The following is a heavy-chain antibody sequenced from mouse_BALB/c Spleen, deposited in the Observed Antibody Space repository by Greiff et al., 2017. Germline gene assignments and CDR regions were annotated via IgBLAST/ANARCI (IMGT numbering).Heavy chain of an antibody. Sequence: DVQLVESGGGLVQPGGSRKLSCAASGFTFSSFGMHWVRQAPEKGLEWVAYISSGSSTIYYADTVKGRFTISRDNPKNILFLQMSSLKSEDTAMYYCARHDDDGYDYAMDYWGQGTSVTVSS. CDR2: ISSGSSTI. CDR1: GFTFSSFG. CDR3: ARHDDDGYDYAMDY. J-gene: IGHJ4*01. D-gene: IGHD2-3*01. V-gene: IGHV5-17*02.